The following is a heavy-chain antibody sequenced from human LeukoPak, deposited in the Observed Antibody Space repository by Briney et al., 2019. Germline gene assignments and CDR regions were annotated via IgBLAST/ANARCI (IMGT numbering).Heavy chain of an antibody. Sequence: KPSETLSLTCTVSGGSISSYYWSWIRQPPGKGLEWIGYIYYSGSTYYNPSLKSRVTISVDTSKNQFSLKLSSVTAADTAVYYCAREDSSSWYFRWFDPWAREPWSPSPQ. CDR1: GGSISSYY. CDR3: AREDSSSWYFRWFDP. J-gene: IGHJ5*02. V-gene: IGHV4-59*12. D-gene: IGHD6-13*01. CDR2: IYYSGST.